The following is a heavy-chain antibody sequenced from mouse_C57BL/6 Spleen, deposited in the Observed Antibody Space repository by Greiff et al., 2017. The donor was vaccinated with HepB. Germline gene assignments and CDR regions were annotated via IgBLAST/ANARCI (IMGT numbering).Heavy chain of an antibody. CDR3: ARKPPTTVVADYYAMDY. D-gene: IGHD1-1*01. V-gene: IGHV2-2*01. J-gene: IGHJ4*01. CDR1: GFSLTSYG. Sequence: QVQLQQSGPGLVQPSQSLSITCTVSGFSLTSYGVHWVRQSPGKGLEWLGVIWSGGSTDYNAAFISRLSISKDNSKSQVFFKMNSLQADDTAIYYCARKPPTTVVADYYAMDYWGQGTSVTVSS. CDR2: IWSGGST.